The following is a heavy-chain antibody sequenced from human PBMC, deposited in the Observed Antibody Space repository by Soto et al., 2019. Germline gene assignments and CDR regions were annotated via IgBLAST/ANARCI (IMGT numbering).Heavy chain of an antibody. CDR3: ARGGIPPSGYGIAYAMDV. Sequence: QLQLQESGPGLVRPSETLSLTCTVSGVSISGSRYYWGWIRQPPGRGLEWIGNVYYSGSTYYTPSLRSRVTLYVDTSKNQVSLNLNSVTAADTAVYYCARGGIPPSGYGIAYAMDVWGQGTTVTVSS. CDR2: VYYSGST. D-gene: IGHD1-26*01. CDR1: GVSISGSRYY. V-gene: IGHV4-39*01. J-gene: IGHJ6*01.